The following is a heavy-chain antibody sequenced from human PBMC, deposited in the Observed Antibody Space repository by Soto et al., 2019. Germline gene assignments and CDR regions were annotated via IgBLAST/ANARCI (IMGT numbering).Heavy chain of an antibody. V-gene: IGHV4-30-4*01. CDR3: ARATSYGMDV. J-gene: IGHJ6*02. Sequence: TSETLSLTCTVSGGSISSGYYYWSWIRQPPGKGLEWIGYIYYSGSTYYNPSLKSRVTISVDTSKNQFSLKLSSATAADTAVYSCARATSYGMDVWGQGTTVTVSS. D-gene: IGHD2-2*01. CDR2: IYYSGST. CDR1: GGSISSGYYY.